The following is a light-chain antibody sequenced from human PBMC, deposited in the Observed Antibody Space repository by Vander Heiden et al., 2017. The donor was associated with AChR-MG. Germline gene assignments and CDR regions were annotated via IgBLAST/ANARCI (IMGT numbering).Light chain of an antibody. CDR2: TDS. V-gene: IGLV3-9*01. CDR3: QVWDSNAVL. Sequence: SYELTQPVSVSVALGQRARITCGGNHIGYKNVHWYQQKPGQAPVLVIYTDSSRPSGIPERFSGSNSGNSATLTISGAQAGDEADYYCQVWDSNAVLFGGGIKLTVL. J-gene: IGLJ2*01. CDR1: HIGYKN.